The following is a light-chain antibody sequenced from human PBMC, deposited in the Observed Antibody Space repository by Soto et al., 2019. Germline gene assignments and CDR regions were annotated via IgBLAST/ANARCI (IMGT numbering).Light chain of an antibody. J-gene: IGKJ1*01. Sequence: IVLTQSPATMSLYPGEGATLSCGASQSVSTYLGWYQQKPGQAPRLLIFEASKRATGIPDRISGSGSGTDFTLTISSLEPEDFAVYYCQQRGHWPRTFGQGTKVDI. CDR1: QSVSTY. V-gene: IGKV3-11*01. CDR3: QQRGHWPRT. CDR2: EAS.